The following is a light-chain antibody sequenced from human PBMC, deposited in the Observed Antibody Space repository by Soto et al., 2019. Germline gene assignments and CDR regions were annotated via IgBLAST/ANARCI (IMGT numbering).Light chain of an antibody. Sequence: EIVLTQSPATLSLSPGEGAILSCRASQSVDTYLAWYQQKPGQAPRLLIYDTFKRATGIPARFSASESGTDFILTINSLEPEDFAVYYCQQRVNWPTATFGGGTKVEIK. V-gene: IGKV3-11*01. J-gene: IGKJ4*01. CDR2: DTF. CDR3: QQRVNWPTAT. CDR1: QSVDTY.